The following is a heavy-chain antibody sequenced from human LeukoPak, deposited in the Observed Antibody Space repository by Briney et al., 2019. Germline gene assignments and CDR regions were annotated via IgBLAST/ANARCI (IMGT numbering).Heavy chain of an antibody. CDR1: GFTFSSYG. J-gene: IGHJ3*02. CDR3: ARDLIIWGASLLGAFDI. Sequence: GGSLRLSCAASGFTFSSYGMHWVRQAPGKGLEWVAVISYDGSNKYYADSVKGRFTISRDNAKKSLYMQMNSLRAEDTAVYYCARDLIIWGASLLGAFDIWGQGTMVTVSS. V-gene: IGHV3-30*03. CDR2: ISYDGSNK. D-gene: IGHD3-16*01.